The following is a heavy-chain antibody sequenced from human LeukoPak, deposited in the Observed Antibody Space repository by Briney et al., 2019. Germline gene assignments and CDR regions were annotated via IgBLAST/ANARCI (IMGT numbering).Heavy chain of an antibody. CDR2: IYHSGST. J-gene: IGHJ4*02. CDR3: ATLGYSSSSEVD. V-gene: IGHV4-38-2*01. Sequence: PSETLSLTCDVSGYSIRSGYYWGWIRQPPGKGLEWIGSIYHSGSTYYNPSLKSRVTVSVDTSKNQFSLKVNSVTAADTAVYYRATLGYSSSSEVDWGQGTLVTVSS. CDR1: GYSIRSGYY. D-gene: IGHD6-6*01.